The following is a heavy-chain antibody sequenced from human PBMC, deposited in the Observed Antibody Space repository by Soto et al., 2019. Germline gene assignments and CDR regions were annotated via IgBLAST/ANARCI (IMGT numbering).Heavy chain of an antibody. CDR3: ARDTAGYYYGSGTYYPNY. V-gene: IGHV3-7*03. J-gene: IGHJ4*02. D-gene: IGHD3-10*01. CDR1: GFTFSSYW. Sequence: VGSLRLSCVVSGFTFSSYWMSWVRQAPGKGLEWVANIKQDGSEKFYVDSVKGRFIISRDNAENSLSLQMNNLRAEDTAVYYCARDTAGYYYGSGTYYPNYWGQGTLVTVSS. CDR2: IKQDGSEK.